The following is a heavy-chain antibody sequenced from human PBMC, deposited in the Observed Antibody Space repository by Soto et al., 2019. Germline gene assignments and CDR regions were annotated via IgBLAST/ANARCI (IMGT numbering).Heavy chain of an antibody. CDR1: GGSFSGYY. D-gene: IGHD1-26*01. CDR3: ARVVVGATTGQFDY. CDR2: INHSGST. Sequence: SETLSLTCAVYGGSFSGYYWSWIRQPPGKGLEWIGEINHSGSTNYNPSLKSRVTISVDTSKNQFSLKLSSVTAADTAVYYCARVVVGATTGQFDYWGQGTLVTVSS. V-gene: IGHV4-34*01. J-gene: IGHJ4*02.